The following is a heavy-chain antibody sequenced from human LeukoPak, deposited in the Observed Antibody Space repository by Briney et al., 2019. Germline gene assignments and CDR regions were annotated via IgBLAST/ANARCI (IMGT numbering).Heavy chain of an antibody. J-gene: IGHJ4*02. D-gene: IGHD1-14*01. CDR1: GFTVSSNY. CDR3: ARDREEGRTGGFGY. Sequence: GGSLRLSCAASGFTVSSNYMSWVRQAPGKGLEWVSGINWNGGSTGYADSVKGRFTISRDNAKNSLYLQMNSLRAEDTALYYCARDREEGRTGGFGYWGQGTLVTVSS. CDR2: INWNGGST. V-gene: IGHV3-20*04.